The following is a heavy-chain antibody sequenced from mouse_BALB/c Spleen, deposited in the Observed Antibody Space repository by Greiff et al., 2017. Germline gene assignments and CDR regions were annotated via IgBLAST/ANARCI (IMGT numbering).Heavy chain of an antibody. Sequence: EVMLVESGGGLVQPGGSRKLSCAASGFTFSSFGMHWVRQAPEKGLEWVAYISSGSSTIYYADTVKGRFTISRDNPKNTLFLQMTSLRSEDTAMYYCARSGTVVADYWGQGTTLTVSS. D-gene: IGHD1-1*01. CDR1: GFTFSSFG. CDR2: ISSGSSTI. J-gene: IGHJ2*01. V-gene: IGHV5-17*02. CDR3: ARSGTVVADY.